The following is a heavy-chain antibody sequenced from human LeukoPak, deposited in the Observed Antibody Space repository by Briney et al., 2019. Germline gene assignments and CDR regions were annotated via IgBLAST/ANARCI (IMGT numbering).Heavy chain of an antibody. CDR2: IKPDGSAK. V-gene: IGHV3-7*03. J-gene: IGHJ3*02. CDR1: GFTFSTYW. CDR3: ARDSDPTDGGRRPYDAFDI. Sequence: EPGVSLRLSCAASGFTFSTYWMTWVRQAPGMGLEWVSNIKPDGSAKDYVDSVQGRFTISRDNAKNSLFLQMNSLRAEDTAVYYCARDSDPTDGGRRPYDAFDIWGQGTMVTVSS. D-gene: IGHD4-23*01.